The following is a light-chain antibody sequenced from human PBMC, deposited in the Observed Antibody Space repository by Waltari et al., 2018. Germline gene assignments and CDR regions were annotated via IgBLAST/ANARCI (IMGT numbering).Light chain of an antibody. CDR2: GAS. V-gene: IGKV3-15*01. J-gene: IGKJ4*01. Sequence: ETVMTHSPATLSVSPGDRVTLSCRASQGVHDNLAWYQQKPGQAPRLLIYGASTRATGGPARFRGTGSWTDFTLTITSLQSEDSALYYCQQYNRWPPLTFGGGTKVEIK. CDR1: QGVHDN. CDR3: QQYNRWPPLT.